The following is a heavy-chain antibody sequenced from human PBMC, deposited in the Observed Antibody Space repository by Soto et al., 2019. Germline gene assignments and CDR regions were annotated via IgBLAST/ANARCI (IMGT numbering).Heavy chain of an antibody. CDR2: IYYSGST. D-gene: IGHD3-10*01. J-gene: IGHJ6*02. CDR3: ARQDVGTMVRGVIMKYPLGGMDV. V-gene: IGHV4-39*01. Sequence: SETLSLTCTVSGASISSSTYYWGWIRQPPGKGLEWIGTIYYSGSTYYNPSLKSRVTMSVDTSKNQFSLRLSSVTAADTAVYYCARQDVGTMVRGVIMKYPLGGMDVWGQGTTVTVSS. CDR1: GASISSSTYY.